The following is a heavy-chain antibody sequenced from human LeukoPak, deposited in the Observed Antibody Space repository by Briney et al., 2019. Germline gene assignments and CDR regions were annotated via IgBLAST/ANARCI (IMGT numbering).Heavy chain of an antibody. CDR2: IIPIFGTA. V-gene: IGHV1-69*06. Sequence: SVKVSCKASGGTFSSYAISWVRQAPGQGLEWMGGIIPIFGTANYAQKFQGRVTITADKSTSTAYMALSSLRSEDTAVYYCARGIVVVPAAAEGSSWFDPWGQGTLVTVSS. CDR3: ARGIVVVPAAAEGSSWFDP. D-gene: IGHD2-2*01. J-gene: IGHJ5*02. CDR1: GGTFSSYA.